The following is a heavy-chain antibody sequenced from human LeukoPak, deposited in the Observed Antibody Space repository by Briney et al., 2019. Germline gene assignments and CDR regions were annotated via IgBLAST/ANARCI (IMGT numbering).Heavy chain of an antibody. CDR2: ISYDGSNK. CDR1: GFTFSSYG. D-gene: IGHD6-13*01. CDR3: ANGPAAGYFDY. V-gene: IGHV3-30*18. J-gene: IGHJ4*02. Sequence: GGSLRLSCAASGFTFSSYGMHWVRQAPGKGLEWVAVISYDGSNKYYADSVRGRFTISRDNSKNTLYLQMNSLRAEDTAVYYCANGPAAGYFDYWGQGTLVTVSS.